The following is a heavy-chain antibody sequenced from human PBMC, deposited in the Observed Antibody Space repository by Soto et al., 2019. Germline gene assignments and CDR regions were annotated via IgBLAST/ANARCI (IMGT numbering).Heavy chain of an antibody. CDR2: IYSGGST. D-gene: IGHD2-2*01. V-gene: IGHV3-53*01. CDR3: ARDNRSGGYCSSTSCYYYYYGMDV. Sequence: LILSCAASGFTVSSNYMSWFRQASVKGLECVSVIYSGGSTYYADSVKGRFTISRDNSKNTLYLQMNSLRAEDTAVYYCARDNRSGGYCSSTSCYYYYYGMDVWGQGTTVTVSS. CDR1: GFTVSSNY. J-gene: IGHJ6*02.